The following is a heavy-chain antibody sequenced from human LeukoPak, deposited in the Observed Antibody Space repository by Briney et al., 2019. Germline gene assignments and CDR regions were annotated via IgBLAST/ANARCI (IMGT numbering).Heavy chain of an antibody. J-gene: IGHJ4*02. Sequence: PGGSLRLSCAASGFTSSSYAMSWVRQAPGKGLEWVSAISGSGGSTYYADSVKGRFTISRDNSKNTLYLQMNSLRAEDTAVYYCAKDWTSGRVTTFDYWGQGTLVTVSS. CDR3: AKDWTSGRVTTFDY. D-gene: IGHD2-15*01. V-gene: IGHV3-23*01. CDR2: ISGSGGST. CDR1: GFTSSSYA.